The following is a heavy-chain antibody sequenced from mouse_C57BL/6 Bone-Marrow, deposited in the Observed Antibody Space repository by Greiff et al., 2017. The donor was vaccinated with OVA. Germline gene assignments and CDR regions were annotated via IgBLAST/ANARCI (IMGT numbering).Heavy chain of an antibody. Sequence: QVQLQQPGAELVRPGTSVKLSCKASGYTFTSYWMHWVKQRPGQGLEWIGVIDPSDSYTNYNQKFKGKATLTVDTSSSTAYMQLSSLTSEDSAVYYCARSEYEGELDWGQGTTLTVSS. CDR2: IDPSDSYT. J-gene: IGHJ2*01. V-gene: IGHV1-59*01. D-gene: IGHD2-4*01. CDR3: ARSEYEGELD. CDR1: GYTFTSYW.